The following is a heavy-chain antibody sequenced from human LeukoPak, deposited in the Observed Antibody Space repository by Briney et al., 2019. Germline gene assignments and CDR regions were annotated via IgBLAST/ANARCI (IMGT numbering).Heavy chain of an antibody. V-gene: IGHV4-34*01. CDR2: INHSGST. Sequence: SETLSLTCAVYGGSFSGYYWSWIRQPPGKGLEWIGEINHSGSTNYNPSLKSRVTISVDTSKNQFSLKLSSVTAADTAVYYCAILVVPAAISAQDYWGQGTLVTVSS. CDR1: GGSFSGYY. D-gene: IGHD2-2*02. J-gene: IGHJ4*02. CDR3: AILVVPAAISAQDY.